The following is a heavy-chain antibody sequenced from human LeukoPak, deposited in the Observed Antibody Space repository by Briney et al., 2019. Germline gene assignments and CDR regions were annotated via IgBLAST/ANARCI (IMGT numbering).Heavy chain of an antibody. V-gene: IGHV4-39*01. J-gene: IGHJ5*02. CDR2: IHYSGAT. CDR3: ARSTGYYAPFDP. CDR1: GGSISSSSYY. D-gene: IGHD3-9*01. Sequence: SETLSLTCTVSGGSISSSSYYWAWIRQPPGKGLEWIGSIHYSGATYYNPSLKSRITISVDTFKNQFSLNLSSLTAADTAVYYCARSTGYYAPFDPWGQGTLVTVSS.